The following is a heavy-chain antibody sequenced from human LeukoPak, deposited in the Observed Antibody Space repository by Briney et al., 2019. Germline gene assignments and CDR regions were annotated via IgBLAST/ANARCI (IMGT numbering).Heavy chain of an antibody. J-gene: IGHJ5*02. CDR3: ARGPRITMVRGVYWFDP. Sequence: PSETLSLTCAVYGGSISGYYWSWIRQPPGKGLEWIGEINHSGSTNYNPSLKSRVTISVDASKNQFSLKLSSVTAADTAVYYCARGPRITMVRGVYWFDPWGQGTLVTVSS. CDR1: GGSISGYY. D-gene: IGHD3-10*01. V-gene: IGHV4-34*01. CDR2: INHSGST.